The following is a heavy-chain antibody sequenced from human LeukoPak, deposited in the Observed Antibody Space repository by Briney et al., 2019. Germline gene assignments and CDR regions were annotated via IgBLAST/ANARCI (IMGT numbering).Heavy chain of an antibody. J-gene: IGHJ4*02. CDR3: ARVGATVTYYFDY. Sequence: GGSLRLSCAASGFTFSSNYMSWVRQAPGKGLEWVSVIYSGGSTYYADSVKGRFTISRDNSKNTLYLQMNSLRAEDTAVYYCARVGATVTYYFDYWGQGTLVTVSS. CDR2: IYSGGST. V-gene: IGHV3-66*01. D-gene: IGHD1-26*01. CDR1: GFTFSSNY.